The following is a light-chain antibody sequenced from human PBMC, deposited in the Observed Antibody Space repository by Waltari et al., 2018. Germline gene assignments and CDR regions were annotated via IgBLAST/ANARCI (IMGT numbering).Light chain of an antibody. J-gene: IGKJ1*01. Sequence: DIVMTQSPDSLAVSLGERATINCKSSQSVLYSSNNKNYLAWYQQKPRQPPKLLIYWASTRESGVPDRFSGSGSGTDFNLTISSLQAEDVAVYYCQQYYSTPPTFGQGTKVEIK. CDR3: QQYYSTPPT. CDR2: WAS. V-gene: IGKV4-1*01. CDR1: QSVLYSSNNKNY.